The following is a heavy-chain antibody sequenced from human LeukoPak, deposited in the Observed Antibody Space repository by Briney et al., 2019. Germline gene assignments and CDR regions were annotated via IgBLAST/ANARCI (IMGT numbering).Heavy chain of an antibody. CDR1: GDSMRSYF. CDR3: ARSDTTVTTTFDY. CDR2: IYYSGAI. J-gene: IGHJ4*02. D-gene: IGHD4-17*01. Sequence: SETLSLTCSVSGDSMRSYFWSWIRQPPGKGLEWIGYIYYSGAINYNPFLKSRVTISVDASKKQFSLNLKSVTAADTAVYYCARSDTTVTTTFDYWGQGTLVTVSS. V-gene: IGHV4-59*12.